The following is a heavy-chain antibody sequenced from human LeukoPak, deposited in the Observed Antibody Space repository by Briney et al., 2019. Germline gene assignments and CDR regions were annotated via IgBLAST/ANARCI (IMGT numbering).Heavy chain of an antibody. CDR3: ATSEDYVWGNLDY. CDR2: FDPEDGET. CDR1: GYTLTELS. Sequence: GASVTVSCKVSGYTLTELSMHWVRQAPGKGLEWMGGFDPEDGETIYAQKFQGRVTMTEDTSTDTAYMELSSLRSEDTAVYYCATSEDYVWGNLDYWGQGTLVTVSS. J-gene: IGHJ4*02. V-gene: IGHV1-24*01. D-gene: IGHD3-16*01.